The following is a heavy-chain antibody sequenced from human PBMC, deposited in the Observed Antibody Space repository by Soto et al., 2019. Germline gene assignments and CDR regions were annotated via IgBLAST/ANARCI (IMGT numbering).Heavy chain of an antibody. CDR3: ARRVTSSSAHHFDH. Sequence: QVQLVESGGGLVKPGGSLRLSCAASGFTFSGYNMRWIRQAPGKGLEWVSYITSSGSNTFDAESVKGRFTISRDNTMNLLYLQMNSLSAEDTAVYYCARRVTSSSAHHFDHGGQGTLVTVSS. D-gene: IGHD6-6*01. J-gene: IGHJ4*02. V-gene: IGHV3-11*01. CDR2: ITSSGSNT. CDR1: GFTFSGYN.